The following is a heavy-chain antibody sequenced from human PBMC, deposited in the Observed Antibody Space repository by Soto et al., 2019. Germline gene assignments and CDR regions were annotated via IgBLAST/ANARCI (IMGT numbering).Heavy chain of an antibody. CDR3: ARGTDAYTSGY. Sequence: QVQLQESGPGLVNPSQTLSLTCTVSGGSISSGNYYWTWIRQHPGKGLEWIGFIQNSGNIDYNPSLRXRXTXSXXASKNHFSLQLTAVTAADTAMYYCARGTDAYTSGYWGQGTLVTVSS. V-gene: IGHV4-31*03. D-gene: IGHD1-26*01. CDR2: IQNSGNI. J-gene: IGHJ4*02. CDR1: GGSISSGNYY.